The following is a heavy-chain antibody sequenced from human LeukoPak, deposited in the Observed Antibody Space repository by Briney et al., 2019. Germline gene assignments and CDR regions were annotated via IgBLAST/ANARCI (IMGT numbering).Heavy chain of an antibody. CDR3: ARYSSSWYHYMDV. J-gene: IGHJ6*03. CDR1: GCTFTTYG. V-gene: IGHV1-18*04. D-gene: IGHD6-13*01. Sequence: GASVKVSCKAIGCTFTTYGIAWVRQAPGQGLEWMGWISTYKGTTNYTQKFQGRVAMTTDTSTSTAYMELRSLRSDDTAVYYCARYSSSWYHYMDVWGKGTTVTVSS. CDR2: ISTYKGTT.